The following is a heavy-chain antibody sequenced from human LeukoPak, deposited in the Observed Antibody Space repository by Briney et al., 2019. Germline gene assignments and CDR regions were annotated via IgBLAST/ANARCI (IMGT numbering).Heavy chain of an antibody. J-gene: IGHJ6*03. Sequence: GASVKVSCKASGYTFTGYYMHWVRQAPGQGLEWMGWINPNMGGTNYAQKFQGRVTMTRDTSISTAYMELSRLRSDDTAVYYCARAYCSSTSCHIADYYYMDVWGKGTTVTVSS. D-gene: IGHD2-2*01. CDR2: INPNMGGT. CDR1: GYTFTGYY. V-gene: IGHV1-2*02. CDR3: ARAYCSSTSCHIADYYYMDV.